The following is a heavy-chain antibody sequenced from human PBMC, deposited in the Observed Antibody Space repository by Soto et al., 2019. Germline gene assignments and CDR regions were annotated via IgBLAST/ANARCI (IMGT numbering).Heavy chain of an antibody. CDR3: ARGDSTWSY. D-gene: IGHD6-13*01. V-gene: IGHV3-11*05. CDR2: ISSSTGYT. CDR1: GFTFSDYY. Sequence: PGGSLRLSCAASGFTFSDYYMSWIRQAPGKGLEWVSHISSSTGYTNYADSVKGRFTISRDNAKKSLYLQMNSLRAEDTAVYYCARGDSTWSYWGQGTLVTVSS. J-gene: IGHJ4*02.